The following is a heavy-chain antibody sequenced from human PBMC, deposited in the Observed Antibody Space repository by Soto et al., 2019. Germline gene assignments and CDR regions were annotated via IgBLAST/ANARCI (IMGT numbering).Heavy chain of an antibody. CDR2: ISYDGSNK. J-gene: IGHJ4*02. V-gene: IGHV3-30-3*01. CDR1: GFTFSSYA. D-gene: IGHD2-15*01. Sequence: QVQLVESGGGVVQPGRSLRLSCAASGFTFSSYAMHWVRQAPGKGLEWGAVISYDGSNKYYADSVKGRFTISRDNSKNTLYLQMNSLRAEDTAVYYCARDPPIVVLVAATPYFDYWGQGTLVTVSS. CDR3: ARDPPIVVLVAATPYFDY.